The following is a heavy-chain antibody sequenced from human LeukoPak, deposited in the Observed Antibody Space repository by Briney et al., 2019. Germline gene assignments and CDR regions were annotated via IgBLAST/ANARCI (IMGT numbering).Heavy chain of an antibody. D-gene: IGHD4-17*01. CDR1: GFTFSTYV. CDR2: IWYDGSKK. J-gene: IGHJ4*02. V-gene: IGHV3-33*01. Sequence: PGRSLRLSCAASGFTFSTYVMHWVRQAPGKGLEWVAVIWYDGSKKDYADSVKGRFTISRDNSKNTLYLQMNSLRAEDTAVYYCAREMNYGDHFDYWGQRTLVTVSS. CDR3: AREMNYGDHFDY.